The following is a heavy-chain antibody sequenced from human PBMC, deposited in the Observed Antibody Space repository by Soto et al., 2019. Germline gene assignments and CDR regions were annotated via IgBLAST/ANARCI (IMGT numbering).Heavy chain of an antibody. J-gene: IGHJ4*02. V-gene: IGHV4-59*01. CDR1: GGAISSYY. D-gene: IGHD1-26*01. CDR2: IYYSGST. CDR3: ARVPIVGATPFDY. Sequence: SETLSLTFTGSGGAISSYYWSWIRQPPGNGLEWIGYIYYSGSTNYNPSLKSRFTISVDTSKNQFSLKLSSVAAADTAVYYCARVPIVGATPFDYWGQGTLVTVSS.